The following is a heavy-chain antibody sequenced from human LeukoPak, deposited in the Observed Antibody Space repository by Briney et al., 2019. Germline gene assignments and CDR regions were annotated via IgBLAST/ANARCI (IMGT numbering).Heavy chain of an antibody. V-gene: IGHV3-49*03. Sequence: GGSLRLSCTASGFTFGDYAMSWFRQAPGKGLEWVGFIRSKAYGGTTEYAASVKGRFTISRDDSKSIAYLQMNSLKTEDTAVYYCTRDHLTTVTTGAWWYFDLWGRGTLVTVSS. J-gene: IGHJ2*01. D-gene: IGHD4-17*01. CDR3: TRDHLTTVTTGAWWYFDL. CDR1: GFTFGDYA. CDR2: IRSKAYGGTT.